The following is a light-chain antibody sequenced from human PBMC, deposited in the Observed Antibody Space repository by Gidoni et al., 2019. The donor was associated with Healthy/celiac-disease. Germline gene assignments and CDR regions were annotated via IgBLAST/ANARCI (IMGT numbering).Light chain of an antibody. J-gene: IGKJ4*01. CDR3: QQGSNGRLT. CDR1: ESISSW. V-gene: IGKV3-11*01. Sequence: PATLSASGGERVTSTGRASESISSWLAWYQQKPGKAPRLLIYEASSGETGVPARVSGSGSGKDFTLTSSSLQPEDFAVYYWQQGSNGRLTFGEGTKVEIK. CDR2: EAS.